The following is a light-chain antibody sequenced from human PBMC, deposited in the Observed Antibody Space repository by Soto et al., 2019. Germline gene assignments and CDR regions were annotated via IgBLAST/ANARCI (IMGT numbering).Light chain of an antibody. Sequence: EMVMTQSPATLSVSPGERATIPCRASQSVSSNLAWYQQKPGQAPRLLIYAASTRATGIPARFSGSGSGTEFTLTISSLQSEDFAVYYCQHYNNWSFGQGTRLEI. CDR3: QHYNNWS. CDR2: AAS. CDR1: QSVSSN. V-gene: IGKV3-15*01. J-gene: IGKJ5*01.